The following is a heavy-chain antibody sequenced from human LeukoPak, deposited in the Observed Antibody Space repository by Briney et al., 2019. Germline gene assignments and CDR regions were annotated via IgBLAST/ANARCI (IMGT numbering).Heavy chain of an antibody. D-gene: IGHD6-19*01. CDR1: GFTFSSYA. V-gene: IGHV3-30-3*01. J-gene: IGHJ4*02. Sequence: GGSLRLSCAASGFTFSSYAMHWVRQAPGKGLEWVAVISYDGSNKYYADSVNGRFTISRDNSKNTLYLQMNSLRAEDTAVYYCAKDQWGAVVPIDYWGQGTLVTVSS. CDR2: ISYDGSNK. CDR3: AKDQWGAVVPIDY.